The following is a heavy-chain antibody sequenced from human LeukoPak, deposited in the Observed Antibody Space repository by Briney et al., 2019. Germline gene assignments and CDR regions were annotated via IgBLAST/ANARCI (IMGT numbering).Heavy chain of an antibody. Sequence: SETLSLTCTVSGGSISSGGYYWSWIRQPPGKGLEWIGYIYHSGSTYYNPSLKSRVTISVDTSKNQFSLKLSSVTAADTAVYYCARDVTGYDALDIWGQGTMVTVSS. CDR1: GGSISSGGYY. CDR2: IYHSGST. D-gene: IGHD7-27*01. V-gene: IGHV4-30-2*01. CDR3: ARDVTGYDALDI. J-gene: IGHJ3*02.